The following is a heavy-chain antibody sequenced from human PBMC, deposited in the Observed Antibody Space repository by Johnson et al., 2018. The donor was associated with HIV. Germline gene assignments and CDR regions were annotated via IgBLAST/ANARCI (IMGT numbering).Heavy chain of an antibody. CDR1: GFTFSSYA. J-gene: IGHJ3*02. Sequence: QVQLVESGGGVVQPGRSLRLSCAASGFTFSSYAMHWVRQAPGKGLEWVAVISYDGKNKYFGDSVKGRFTISRDNSKNTLYLHMNTLRTEDTAVYYCAKETGDNRSAFDIWGQRTMVTVS. CDR3: AKETGDNRSAFDI. V-gene: IGHV3-30*04. CDR2: ISYDGKNK. D-gene: IGHD3-22*01.